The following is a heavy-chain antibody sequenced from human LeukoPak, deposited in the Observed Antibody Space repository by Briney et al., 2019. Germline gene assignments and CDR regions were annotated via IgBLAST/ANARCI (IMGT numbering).Heavy chain of an antibody. Sequence: GGSLRLSCAASGFTFSSYSMNWVRQAPGKGLEWVSSISSSSSYIYYADSVKGRFTISRDNAKNSLYLQMNSLRAEDTAVYYCARAFLLYYMDVWGKGTTVTISS. CDR3: ARAFLLYYMDV. CDR2: ISSSSSYI. D-gene: IGHD2-15*01. J-gene: IGHJ6*03. CDR1: GFTFSSYS. V-gene: IGHV3-21*01.